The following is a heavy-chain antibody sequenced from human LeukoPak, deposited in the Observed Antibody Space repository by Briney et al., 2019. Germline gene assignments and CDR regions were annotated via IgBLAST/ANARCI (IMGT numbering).Heavy chain of an antibody. CDR2: ISGSGGST. Sequence: PSETLSLTCTVSGGSISSYYWSWVRQAPGKGLEWVSAISGSGGSTYYADSVKGRFTISRDNSKNTLYLQMNSLRAEDTAVYYCAKRGGYYGSGSYWPYYYYGMDVCGQGTTVTVSS. CDR1: GGSISSYY. CDR3: AKRGGYYGSGSYWPYYYYGMDV. D-gene: IGHD3-10*01. J-gene: IGHJ6*02. V-gene: IGHV3-23*01.